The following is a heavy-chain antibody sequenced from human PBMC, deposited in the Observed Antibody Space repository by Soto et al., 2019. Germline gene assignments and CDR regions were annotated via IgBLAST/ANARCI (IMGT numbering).Heavy chain of an antibody. J-gene: IGHJ5*02. Sequence: ASVKVSCKASGYTFTSYGISWVRQAPGQGLEWMGWISAYNGNTNYAQKLQGRVTMTTDTSTSTAYMELRSLRSDDTAVYYCARVEQLVTGCIWFDPWGQGTLVTVSS. V-gene: IGHV1-18*01. CDR1: GYTFTSYG. CDR2: ISAYNGNT. CDR3: ARVEQLVTGCIWFDP. D-gene: IGHD6-6*01.